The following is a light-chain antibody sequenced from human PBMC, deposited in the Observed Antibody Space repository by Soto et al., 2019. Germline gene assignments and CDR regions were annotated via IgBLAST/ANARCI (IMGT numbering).Light chain of an antibody. J-gene: IGLJ1*01. Sequence: AVRTQPPPVSRAPVQGGTISCTGSSSNIGAGYDVHWYQQLPGTAPKLLIYGNSNRPSGVPDRFSGSKSGTSASLAITGLQAEDEADYYCQSYDSSLSGYVFGTGTKVTVL. CDR3: QSYDSSLSGYV. CDR1: SSNIGAGYD. CDR2: GNS. V-gene: IGLV1-40*01.